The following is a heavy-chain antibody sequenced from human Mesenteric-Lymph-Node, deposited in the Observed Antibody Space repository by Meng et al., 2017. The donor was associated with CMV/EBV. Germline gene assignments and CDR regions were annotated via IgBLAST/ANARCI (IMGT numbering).Heavy chain of an antibody. J-gene: IGHJ4*02. D-gene: IGHD2-2*01. CDR3: VKDCISFSCYDY. CDR1: GFRFSAHT. CDR2: ISIGGSP. Sequence: LTCAASGFRFSAHTMIWVRQAPGKGLEWVSSISIGGSPFYADSVEGRFTISRDNSKYTLYLQMDSLGAEDTGIYYCVKDCISFSCYDYWGQGALVTVSS. V-gene: IGHV3-23*01.